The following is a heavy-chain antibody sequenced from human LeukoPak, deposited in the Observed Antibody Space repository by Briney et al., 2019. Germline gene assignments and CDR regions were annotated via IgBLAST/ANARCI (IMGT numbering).Heavy chain of an antibody. D-gene: IGHD1-26*01. J-gene: IGHJ3*02. V-gene: IGHV1-69*13. Sequence: ASVKGSCKASGGTFSSDAISWGRQAPGQGLEWMGGIILIFGTTNYAQKFHRSVTLTADESTSTAYKALSSLRHEDTAVYYSARAKSYSGSYFEDPFDIWGQGAMVTVSS. CDR3: ARAKSYSGSYFEDPFDI. CDR1: GGTFSSDA. CDR2: IILIFGTT.